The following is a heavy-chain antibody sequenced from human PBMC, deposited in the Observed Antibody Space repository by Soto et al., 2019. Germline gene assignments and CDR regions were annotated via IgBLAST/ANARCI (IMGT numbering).Heavy chain of an antibody. J-gene: IGHJ5*02. D-gene: IGHD6-19*01. CDR3: TREQSDDNYFDP. CDR1: GFSISSGGYY. Sequence: SETLSLTCTVSGFSISSGGYYWSWIRQHPGKGLEWIGYIYYSGGTNYNPSLKSRVTISLDKSKSQFSLRLISVTAADTAVYYCTREQSDDNYFDPWGQGTLVTVPQ. CDR2: IYYSGGT. V-gene: IGHV4-61*08.